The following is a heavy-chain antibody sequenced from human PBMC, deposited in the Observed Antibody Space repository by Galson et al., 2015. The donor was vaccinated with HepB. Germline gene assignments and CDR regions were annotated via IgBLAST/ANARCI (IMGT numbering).Heavy chain of an antibody. CDR2: IWHDGSQK. Sequence: SLRLSCATSGFTFRKYGMHWVRQAPGKGLECVAVIWHDGSQKYYADSTKGRFTVSRDNSKNTLYLQMNSLRVEDTAVYYCARDKGSDDPIDSWGQGTLVTVSS. CDR3: ARDKGSDDPIDS. V-gene: IGHV3-33*01. J-gene: IGHJ4*02. CDR1: GFTFRKYG. D-gene: IGHD6-19*01.